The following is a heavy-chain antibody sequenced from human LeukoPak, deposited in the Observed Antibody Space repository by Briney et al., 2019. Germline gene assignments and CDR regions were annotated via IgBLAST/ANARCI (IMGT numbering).Heavy chain of an antibody. CDR1: GFTCSSYG. V-gene: IGHV3-30*02. CDR3: AKGCSSTSCSGGNFDY. CDR2: IRYDGSNK. Sequence: PGGPLRLSYAASGFTCSSYGMPWVRQAPGKGPERVEIIRYDGSNKYYADSVKGRFTISRDNSKNTLYLQMNSLRAEDTAVYYCAKGCSSTSCSGGNFDYWGQGTLVTVSS. D-gene: IGHD2-2*01. J-gene: IGHJ4*02.